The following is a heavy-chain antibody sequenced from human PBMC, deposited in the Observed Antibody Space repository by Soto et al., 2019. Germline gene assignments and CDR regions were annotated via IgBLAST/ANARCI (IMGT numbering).Heavy chain of an antibody. CDR2: IYYSGST. CDR1: GGSVSSGSYY. D-gene: IGHD4-17*01. V-gene: IGHV4-61*01. J-gene: IGHJ4*02. Sequence: SETLSLTCTVSGGSVSSGSYYWSWIRQPPGKGLEWIGYIYYSGSTNYNPSLKSRVTISVDTSKNQFSLKLSSVTAADTAVYYCARVYGDCFDYWGQGTLVTVSS. CDR3: ARVYGDCFDY.